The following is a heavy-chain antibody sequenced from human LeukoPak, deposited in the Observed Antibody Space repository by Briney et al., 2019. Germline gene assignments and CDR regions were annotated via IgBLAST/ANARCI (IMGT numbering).Heavy chain of an antibody. CDR1: GFTFSSYS. V-gene: IGHV3-21*01. Sequence: PGGSLRLSCAASGFTFSSYSMNWVRQAPGKGLEWVSSISSSSSYIYYADSVKGRFTISRDNAKNSLYLQMNSLRAEDTAVYYCARAFLVATSYAFDIWGQGTMVIVSS. J-gene: IGHJ3*02. CDR3: ARAFLVATSYAFDI. CDR2: ISSSSSYI. D-gene: IGHD5-12*01.